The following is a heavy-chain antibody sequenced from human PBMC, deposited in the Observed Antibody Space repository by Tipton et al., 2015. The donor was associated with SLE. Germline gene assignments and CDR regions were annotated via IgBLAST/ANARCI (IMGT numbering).Heavy chain of an antibody. V-gene: IGHV4-39*07. Sequence: GLVKPSETLSLTCTVSGGSFISTSHFWSWIRQAPGQGLQWIGRVHFRGLTHYNPSLESRVTISVDTSKNQFSLKLSSVTAADTAVYYCAGVSRDAFEIWGQGTMVTVSS. J-gene: IGHJ3*02. CDR3: AGVSRDAFEI. CDR2: VHFRGLT. CDR1: GGSFISTSHF. D-gene: IGHD5/OR15-5a*01.